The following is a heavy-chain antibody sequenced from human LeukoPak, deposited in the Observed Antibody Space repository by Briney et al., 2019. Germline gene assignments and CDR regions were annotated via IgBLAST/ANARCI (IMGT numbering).Heavy chain of an antibody. CDR1: GGSISSSTYY. D-gene: IGHD2-2*01. Sequence: PSETLSLTCTVSGGSISSSTYYWGWIRQSPGKGLEWIGSVHYSGGSYYNPSLKSRVTISLNTSKNQFSLKLSSVTAADTAVYYCARDIPRYCSSTSCSVEGGGHNWFDPWGQGTLVTVPS. J-gene: IGHJ5*02. CDR2: VHYSGGS. V-gene: IGHV4-39*07. CDR3: ARDIPRYCSSTSCSVEGGGHNWFDP.